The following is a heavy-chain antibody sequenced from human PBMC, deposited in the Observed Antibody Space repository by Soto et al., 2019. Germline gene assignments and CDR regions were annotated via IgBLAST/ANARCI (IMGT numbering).Heavy chain of an antibody. J-gene: IGHJ6*02. D-gene: IGHD6-13*01. CDR3: AADAPGIAAAGYYYYGMDV. Sequence: ASVKVSCKASGYTFTSYAMHWVRQAPGQRLEWMGWINASNGNTKYSQKFQGRVTITRDTSASTAYMELSSLRSEDTAVYYCAADAPGIAAAGYYYYGMDVWGQGTTVTVSS. CDR2: INASNGNT. CDR1: GYTFTSYA. V-gene: IGHV1-3*01.